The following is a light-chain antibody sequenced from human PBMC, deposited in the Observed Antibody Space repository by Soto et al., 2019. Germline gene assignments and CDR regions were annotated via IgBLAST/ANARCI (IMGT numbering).Light chain of an antibody. CDR3: ASYGGYYVV. CDR1: SSDVGGYDY. CDR2: DVT. Sequence: QSVLTQPPSASGSPGQSVAISCTGTSSDVGGYDYVSWFQQNPGKAPKLMIYDVTKRPSGVPDRFSGSKSGNTASLTVSGLQAEYEAYYYCASYGGYYVVFGGGTKLTVL. V-gene: IGLV2-8*01. J-gene: IGLJ2*01.